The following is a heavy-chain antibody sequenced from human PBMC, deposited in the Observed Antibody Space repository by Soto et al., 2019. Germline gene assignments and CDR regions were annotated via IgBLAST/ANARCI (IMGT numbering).Heavy chain of an antibody. CDR3: TITESEGSLDY. J-gene: IGHJ4*02. Sequence: PSETLSLTCTVSGGSISSGGYYWSWIRQHPGKGLEWIGYIYYSGSTYYNPSLKSRVTISVDTSKNQFSLKLSSVTAADTAVYYCTITESEGSLDYWGQGTLVTVSS. CDR2: IYYSGST. CDR1: GGSISSGGYY. V-gene: IGHV4-31*03.